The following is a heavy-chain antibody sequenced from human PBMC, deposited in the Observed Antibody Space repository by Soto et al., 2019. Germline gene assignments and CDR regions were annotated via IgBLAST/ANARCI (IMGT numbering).Heavy chain of an antibody. CDR1: GDSISTYY. CDR3: ARDWGGGTSFDH. D-gene: IGHD2-21*01. J-gene: IGHJ4*02. Sequence: QVQLQESGPGLVKPSETLSLTCTVSGDSISTYYWSWIRQPPGKGLEWIGYIHYTGSANYSPSLKSRVTISVDTSKNQCSPKLRSVTAADTAVYYCARDWGGGTSFDHWGQGTLVTVSS. V-gene: IGHV4-59*01. CDR2: IHYTGSA.